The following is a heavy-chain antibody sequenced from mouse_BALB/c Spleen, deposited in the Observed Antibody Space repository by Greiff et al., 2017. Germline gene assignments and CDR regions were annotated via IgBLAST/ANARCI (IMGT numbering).Heavy chain of an antibody. CDR1: GYTFTSYY. D-gene: IGHD1-1*01. CDR2: INPSNGGT. Sequence: QVQLKESGAELVKPGASVKLSCKASGYTFTSYYMYWVKQRPGQGLEWIGEINPSNGGTNFNEKFKSKATLTVDKSSSTAYMQLSSLTSEDSAVYYCTRNYGSSYFDYWGQGTTLTVSS. V-gene: IGHV1S81*02. J-gene: IGHJ2*01. CDR3: TRNYGSSYFDY.